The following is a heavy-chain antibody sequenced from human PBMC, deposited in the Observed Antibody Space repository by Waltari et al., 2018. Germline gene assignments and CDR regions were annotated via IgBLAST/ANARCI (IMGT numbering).Heavy chain of an antibody. J-gene: IGHJ4*02. CDR2: IYYSGST. CDR1: GGSISSGGSY. V-gene: IGHV4-31*03. D-gene: IGHD3-3*01. Sequence: QVQLQESGPGLVKPSQTLSLTCTVSGGSISSGGSYWSWIRQHPGKGLEWIGYIYYSGSTYYNPSLKSRVTISVDTSKNQFSLKLSSVTAADTAVYYCARGEWRGRALFDYWGQGTLVTVSS. CDR3: ARGEWRGRALFDY.